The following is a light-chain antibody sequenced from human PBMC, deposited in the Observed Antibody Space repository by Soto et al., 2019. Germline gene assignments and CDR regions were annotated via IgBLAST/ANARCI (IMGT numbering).Light chain of an antibody. CDR3: LLYYGGAQV. CDR2: STT. CDR1: TGAVTSGYY. V-gene: IGLV7-43*01. J-gene: IGLJ3*02. Sequence: QTVVTQEPSLTVSPGGTVTLTCASSTGAVTSGYYPNWFQQKPGQAPRALIYSTTKKQSWTPARFSGSLLGGKAALTLSGVQPEDEAEYYCLLYYGGAQVFGGGTKLTVL.